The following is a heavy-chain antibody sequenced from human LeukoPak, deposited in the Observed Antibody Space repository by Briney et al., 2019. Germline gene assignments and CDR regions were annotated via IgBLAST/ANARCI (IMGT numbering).Heavy chain of an antibody. D-gene: IGHD4-11*01. Sequence: PGRSLRLSCAASGFTFDDYAMHWVRQAPGKGLEWVSGISWNSGNIDYADSVKGRFTISRDNAKNSLYLQMNSLRVDDTAVFHCAKEAHDSTVLNWGQGILVKVSS. V-gene: IGHV3-9*01. CDR3: AKEAHDSTVLN. CDR2: ISWNSGNI. CDR1: GFTFDDYA. J-gene: IGHJ4*02.